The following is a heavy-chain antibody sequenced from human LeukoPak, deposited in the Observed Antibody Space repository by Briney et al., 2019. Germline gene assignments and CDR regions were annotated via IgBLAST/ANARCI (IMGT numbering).Heavy chain of an antibody. J-gene: IGHJ4*02. CDR2: IYHSGST. V-gene: IGHV4-38-2*02. CDR3: ARGYSSGPWYFDY. Sequence: SETLSLTCTVSGYSISSGYYWGWIRQPPGKGLEWIGSIYHSGSTYYNPSLKSRVTISVDTSKNQFSLKLSSVTAADTAVYYCARGYSSGPWYFDYWGQGTLVTVSS. D-gene: IGHD6-19*01. CDR1: GYSISSGYY.